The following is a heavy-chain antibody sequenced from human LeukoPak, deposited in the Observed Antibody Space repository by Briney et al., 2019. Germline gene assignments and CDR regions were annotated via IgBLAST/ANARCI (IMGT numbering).Heavy chain of an antibody. J-gene: IGHJ6*03. CDR2: INPSGGST. D-gene: IGHD4-17*01. Sequence: ASVKVSCKASGYTFTSYYMHWVRQAPGQGLEWMGIINPSGGSTSYAQKLQGRVTMTTDTSTSTAYMELRSLRSDDTAVYYCARCRTVTTAEGMDVWGKGTTVTVSS. CDR1: GYTFTSYY. CDR3: ARCRTVTTAEGMDV. V-gene: IGHV1-46*01.